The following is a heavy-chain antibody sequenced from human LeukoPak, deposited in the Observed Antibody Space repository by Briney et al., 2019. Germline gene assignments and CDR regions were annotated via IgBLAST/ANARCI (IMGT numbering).Heavy chain of an antibody. CDR3: ARETSTDAFDI. J-gene: IGHJ3*02. D-gene: IGHD1-1*01. Sequence: SETLSLTCAVYGGSFSGYYWSWIRQPPGKGLEWIGEINHSGSTNYNPSLKSRVTISVDTSKNQFSLKLSSVTAADTAVYYCARETSTDAFDIWGQGTMVTDSS. CDR1: GGSFSGYY. V-gene: IGHV4-34*01. CDR2: INHSGST.